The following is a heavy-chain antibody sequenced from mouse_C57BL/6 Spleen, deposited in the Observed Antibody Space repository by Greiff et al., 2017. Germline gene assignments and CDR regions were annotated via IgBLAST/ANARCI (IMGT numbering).Heavy chain of an antibody. Sequence: VQLKESGGDLVKPGGSLKLSCEASGFTFSSYGMSWVRQTPDKRLEWVATISSGGSYTYYPDSVKGRFTISRDNAKNTLYLQMSSLKSEDTAMYYCARRDGRASLDYWGQGTTLTVSS. J-gene: IGHJ2*01. CDR1: GFTFSSYG. CDR3: ARRDGRASLDY. V-gene: IGHV5-6*01. CDR2: ISSGGSYT. D-gene: IGHD1-1*02.